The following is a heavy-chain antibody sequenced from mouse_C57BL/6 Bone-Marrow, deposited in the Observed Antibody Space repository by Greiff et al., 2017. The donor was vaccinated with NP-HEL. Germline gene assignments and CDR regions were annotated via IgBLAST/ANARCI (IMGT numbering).Heavy chain of an antibody. V-gene: IGHV1-53*01. CDR3: ARDGTTVVATFYWYFDV. J-gene: IGHJ1*03. CDR1: GYTFTSYW. CDR2: INPSNGGT. D-gene: IGHD1-1*01. Sequence: QVQLQQPGTELVKPGASVKLSCKASGYTFTSYWMHWVKQRPGQGLEWIGIINPSNGGTNYNEKFKSKATLTVDKSSSTAYMQLSSLTSEDSAVYYCARDGTTVVATFYWYFDVWGTGTTVTVSS.